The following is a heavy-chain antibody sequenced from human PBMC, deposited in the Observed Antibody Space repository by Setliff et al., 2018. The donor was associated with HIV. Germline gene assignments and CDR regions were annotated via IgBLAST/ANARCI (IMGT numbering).Heavy chain of an antibody. D-gene: IGHD4-17*01. J-gene: IGHJ3*02. CDR2: IHHSGTA. CDR3: ARGDDYGDYGDAFDI. CDR1: GGSITRTPYY. V-gene: IGHV4-39*01. Sequence: PSETLSLTCTVSGGSITRTPYYWGWIRQPPGKGLEWIGSIHHSGTAYDNPSLKSRVTISVDPSKNQFSLKLSSVTAADTAVYYCARGDDYGDYGDAFDIWGQGTMVTVSS.